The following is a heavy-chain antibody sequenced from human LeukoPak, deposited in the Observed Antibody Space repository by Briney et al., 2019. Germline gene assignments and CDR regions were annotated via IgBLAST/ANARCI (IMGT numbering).Heavy chain of an antibody. J-gene: IGHJ3*02. V-gene: IGHV3-23*01. CDR1: GFTFSSYA. CDR3: ASHSGRCLVGPFDI. CDR2: ISGSGGST. Sequence: GGSLRLSCAASGFTFSSYAMSWVRQAPGKGLEWVSAISGSGGSTYYADSVKGRFTISRDNAKNSLYLQMNSLRAEDTAVYYCASHSGRCLVGPFDIWGQGTMVTVSS. D-gene: IGHD1-26*01.